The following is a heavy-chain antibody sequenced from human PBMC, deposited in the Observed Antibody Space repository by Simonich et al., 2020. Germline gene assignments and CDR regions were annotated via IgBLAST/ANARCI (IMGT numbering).Heavy chain of an antibody. V-gene: IGHV3-21*01. CDR1: GFTFSSYS. Sequence: EVQLVESGGGLVKPGGSLRLSCAASGFTFSSYSMNWVRQAPGKGRVWVSSISSSSSYIYYADSVKGRFTISRDNAKNSLYLQMNSLRAEDTAVYYCARANERDYWGQGTLVTVSS. D-gene: IGHD1-1*01. J-gene: IGHJ4*02. CDR3: ARANERDY. CDR2: ISSSSSYI.